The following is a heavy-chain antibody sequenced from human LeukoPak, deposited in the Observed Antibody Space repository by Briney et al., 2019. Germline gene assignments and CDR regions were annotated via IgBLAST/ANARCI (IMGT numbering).Heavy chain of an antibody. CDR3: VKIYILSDYGDLSNYYFDY. CDR2: ISGSGLNT. V-gene: IGHV3-23*01. Sequence: PRGCLRLSRAASGVTFSSYAMSWGRQAPGRGLEWVSAISGSGLNTYYADSIKGRFTISRDNSRNTLSLLMNSLRAEDTPVYYCVKIYILSDYGDLSNYYFDYWGLGALVTVSS. D-gene: IGHD4/OR15-4a*01. CDR1: GVTFSSYA. J-gene: IGHJ4*02.